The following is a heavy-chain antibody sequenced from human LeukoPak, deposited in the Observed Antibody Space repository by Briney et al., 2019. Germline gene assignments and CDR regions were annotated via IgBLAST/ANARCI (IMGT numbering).Heavy chain of an antibody. CDR2: IKQDGGTT. J-gene: IGHJ6*03. CDR1: VFTFNRLS. Sequence: GASMRLLCAASVFTFNRLSMSWVREAPGRGQECVDNIKQDGGTTYYVASGKGRFTISRDNAKNSLSLQMSSLRAEDTAVYYCTKDRQGPNQYHMDVWGKGTTVTVSS. CDR3: TKDRQGPNQYHMDV. V-gene: IGHV3-7*01.